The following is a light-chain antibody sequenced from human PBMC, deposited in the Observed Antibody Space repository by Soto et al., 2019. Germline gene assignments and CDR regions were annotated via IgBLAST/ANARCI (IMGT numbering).Light chain of an antibody. CDR2: DVN. V-gene: IGLV2-14*01. CDR3: SSYTSSSTLV. J-gene: IGLJ2*01. Sequence: QSALTQPASVSGSPGQSITISCTGTGSDVGDYNYVSWYQQHPGKAPKLMIYDVNNRPSGVSNRFSGSKSGNTASLTISGLQAEDEADYYCSSYTSSSTLVFGGGTKVTVL. CDR1: GSDVGDYNY.